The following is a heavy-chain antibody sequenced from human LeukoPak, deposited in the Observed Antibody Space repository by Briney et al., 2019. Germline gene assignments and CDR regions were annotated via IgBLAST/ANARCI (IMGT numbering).Heavy chain of an antibody. V-gene: IGHV3-74*01. Sequence: GGSLRLSCAASGFTFSSHWMHWVRQAPGKGLVWVSRINSDGSSTSYADSVKGRFTISRDNAKNTLYLQMNSLRAEDTAVYYCARGGYCSGGSCYRPWGGMDVWGQGTTVTVSS. CDR3: ARGGYCSGGSCYRPWGGMDV. CDR1: GFTFSSHW. D-gene: IGHD2-15*01. J-gene: IGHJ6*02. CDR2: INSDGSST.